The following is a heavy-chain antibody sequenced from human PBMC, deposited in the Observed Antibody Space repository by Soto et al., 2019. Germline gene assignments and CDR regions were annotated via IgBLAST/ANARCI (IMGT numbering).Heavy chain of an antibody. V-gene: IGHV4-39*01. CDR1: GGSIISTSYY. Sequence: SETLSLTCTVSGGSIISTSYYWGWIRQPPGKGLEWIGSIYYSGRTYYNPSLKSRVTISVDTYKNQFSLKLNSVTAADTAVYYCASRGLNGDPLDYWGQGTLATVS. CDR2: IYYSGRT. J-gene: IGHJ4*02. CDR3: ASRGLNGDPLDY. D-gene: IGHD4-17*01.